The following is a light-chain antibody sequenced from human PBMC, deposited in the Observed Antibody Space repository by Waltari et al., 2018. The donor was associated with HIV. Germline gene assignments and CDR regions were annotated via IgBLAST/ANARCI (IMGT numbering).Light chain of an antibody. Sequence: QSALTQPRSVSGSPGRSVTISCTGTSSDVGGSTSVSWYQQHPGKAPKLLIYEVSKWPSGVPDRFSGSKSGNTASLTISGLRADDEADYYCCSYGGTYNVFGTGTKVTIL. CDR3: CSYGGTYNV. CDR2: EVS. CDR1: SSDVGGSTS. J-gene: IGLJ1*01. V-gene: IGLV2-11*01.